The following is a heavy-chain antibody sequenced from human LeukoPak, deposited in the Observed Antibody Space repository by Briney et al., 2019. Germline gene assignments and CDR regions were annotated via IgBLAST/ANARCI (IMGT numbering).Heavy chain of an antibody. D-gene: IGHD1-26*01. Sequence: ASVKVSCKASGYTFTSYYMHWVRQAPGQGLEWMGIINPSGGSTSYAQKFQGRVTMTTDTSTSTAYMELRSLRSDDTAVYYCARDQWELPGPPWFDPWGQGTLVTVSS. J-gene: IGHJ5*02. CDR3: ARDQWELPGPPWFDP. CDR1: GYTFTSYY. V-gene: IGHV1-46*01. CDR2: INPSGGST.